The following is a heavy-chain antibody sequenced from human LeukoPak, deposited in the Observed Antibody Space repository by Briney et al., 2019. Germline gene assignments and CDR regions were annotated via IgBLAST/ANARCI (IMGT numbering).Heavy chain of an antibody. CDR2: VHYTRSYSGTT. V-gene: IGHV4-39*01. CDR3: VAEEYGTCSYYKSAF. Sequence: PSETLSLTCTVSSGSIGSDALYWGWIRQSPGKGLEWIGSVHYTRSYSGTTYYNPSLESRVTVSTDRSKTLCSLKLTSVTAADTAVYYCVAEEYGTCSYYKSAFWGKGALVTVSS. CDR1: SGSIGSDALY. D-gene: IGHD3-10*01. J-gene: IGHJ4*02.